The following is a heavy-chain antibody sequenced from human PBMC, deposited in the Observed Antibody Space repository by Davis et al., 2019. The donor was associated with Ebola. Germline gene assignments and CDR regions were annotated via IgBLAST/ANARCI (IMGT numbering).Heavy chain of an antibody. CDR3: AKVGGRYFDWLPLDY. V-gene: IGHV3-9*01. Sequence: SLKISCAASGFTFDDYGMYWVRQAPGKGLEWVSGISWNSDSIGYADSVKGRFTISRDNGKNSLYLQMNSLRAEDTALYYCAKVGGRYFDWLPLDYWGQGTLVTVSS. J-gene: IGHJ4*02. CDR2: ISWNSDSI. D-gene: IGHD3-9*01. CDR1: GFTFDDYG.